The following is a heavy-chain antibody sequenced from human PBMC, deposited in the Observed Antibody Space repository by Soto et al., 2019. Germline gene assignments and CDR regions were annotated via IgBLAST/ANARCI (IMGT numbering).Heavy chain of an antibody. V-gene: IGHV3-7*05. CDR3: ARTTTYYYDSSGYYQHFDY. Sequence: GGSLRLSCAASGFTFSSYWMSWVRQAPGKGLEWVANIKLDGSEKYYVDSVKGRFTISRDNAKRSLYLQMNSLRAEDTAVYYCARTTTYYYDSSGYYQHFDYWGQGTLVTVSS. CDR2: IKLDGSEK. J-gene: IGHJ4*02. CDR1: GFTFSSYW. D-gene: IGHD3-22*01.